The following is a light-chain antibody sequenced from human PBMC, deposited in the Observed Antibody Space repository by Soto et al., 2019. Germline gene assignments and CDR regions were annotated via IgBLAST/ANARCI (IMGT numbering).Light chain of an antibody. CDR1: SSDVGGSNY. J-gene: IGLJ1*01. V-gene: IGLV2-14*01. Sequence: QSVLTQPAPVSGSLGQSITISCTGTSSDVGGSNYVSWYQQFPGKAPKLMISDVTNRPSGVSNRFSGSKSGNTASLTISGLQAEDEADYYCSSYTSSNSNVFGTGTKVTVL. CDR2: DVT. CDR3: SSYTSSNSNV.